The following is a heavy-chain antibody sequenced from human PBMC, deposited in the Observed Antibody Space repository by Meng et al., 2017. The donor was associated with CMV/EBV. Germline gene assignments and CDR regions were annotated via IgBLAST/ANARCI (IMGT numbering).Heavy chain of an antibody. Sequence: LGLSCVVSRFAFSSCWMHSVRQAPGRGLVWVSRINDDGGMSNYADSVKGRFTISRDNAKNTLYLQMNSLRAEDTAMYFCARDLRPANHWGQGTLVTVSS. CDR3: ARDLRPANH. CDR2: INDDGGMS. J-gene: IGHJ5*02. CDR1: RFAFSSCW. V-gene: IGHV3-74*01. D-gene: IGHD6-25*01.